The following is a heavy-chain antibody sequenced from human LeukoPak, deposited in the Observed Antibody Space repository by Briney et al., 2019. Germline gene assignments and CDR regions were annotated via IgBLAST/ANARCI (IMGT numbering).Heavy chain of an antibody. Sequence: QAGGSLRLSCAASGFTFSTYNMNWVRQAPGKGLEWVSYISSDSSPIYYADSVKGRFTVSRDNAKNLLYLQMSSLRAEDTAVYYCARDTTGGIDYWGQESWSPSPQ. CDR2: ISSDSSPI. CDR1: GFTFSTYN. CDR3: ARDTTGGIDY. D-gene: IGHD4-11*01. V-gene: IGHV3-48*01. J-gene: IGHJ4*01.